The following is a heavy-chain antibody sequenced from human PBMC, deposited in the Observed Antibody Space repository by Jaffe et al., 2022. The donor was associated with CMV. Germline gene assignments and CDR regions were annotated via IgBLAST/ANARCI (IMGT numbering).Heavy chain of an antibody. CDR3: ARGRKPLDLRKGYSSSWYEGPAYYYYMDV. CDR2: INHSGST. Sequence: QVQLQQWGAGLLKPSETLSLTCAVYGGSFSGYYWSWIRQPPGKGLEWIGEINHSGSTNYNPSLKSRVTISVDTSKNQFSLKLSSVTAADTAVYYCARGRKPLDLRKGYSSSWYEGPAYYYYMDVWGKGTTVTVSS. V-gene: IGHV4-34*01. J-gene: IGHJ6*03. D-gene: IGHD6-13*01. CDR1: GGSFSGYY.